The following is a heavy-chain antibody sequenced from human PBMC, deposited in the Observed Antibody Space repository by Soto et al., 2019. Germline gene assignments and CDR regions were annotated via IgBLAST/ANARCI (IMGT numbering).Heavy chain of an antibody. J-gene: IGHJ6*02. CDR2: IYYSGST. CDR3: ARGFGSHYYYYGMDV. D-gene: IGHD3-16*01. V-gene: IGHV4-59*01. Sequence: SETLSLTCTVSCGSISSDYWSWIRQPPGKGLEWIGYIYYSGSTNYNPSLKSRVTISVDTSKNQFSLKLSSVTAADTAVYYCARGFGSHYYYYGMDVWGQGTTVTV. CDR1: CGSISSDY.